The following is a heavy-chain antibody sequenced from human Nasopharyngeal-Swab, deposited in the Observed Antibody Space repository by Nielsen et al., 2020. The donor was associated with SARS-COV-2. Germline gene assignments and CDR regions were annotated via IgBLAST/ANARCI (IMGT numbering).Heavy chain of an antibody. CDR2: INHSGST. V-gene: IGHV4-34*01. Sequence: WIRQPPGKGLEWIGEINHSGSTNSNPSLKSRVTISVDTSKNQFSLKLRSVTAADTAVYYCASNYGDYAESRARFDYWGQGTLVTVSS. J-gene: IGHJ4*02. CDR3: ASNYGDYAESRARFDY. D-gene: IGHD4-17*01.